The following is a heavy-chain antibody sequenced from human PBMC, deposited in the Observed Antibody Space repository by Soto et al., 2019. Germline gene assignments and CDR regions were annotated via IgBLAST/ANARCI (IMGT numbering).Heavy chain of an antibody. CDR3: ARAYCGGDCYSDYYYGMDV. Sequence: GGSLRLSCVVSGFIPSSYAMSWVRQAPGKGLEWVSGISGSGGATSYADSVKGRFTISRDNSKNTLYLQMNSLRAEDTAVYYCARAYCGGDCYSDYYYGMDVWGQGTTVTVSS. CDR2: ISGSGGAT. J-gene: IGHJ6*02. D-gene: IGHD2-21*02. CDR1: GFIPSSYA. V-gene: IGHV3-23*01.